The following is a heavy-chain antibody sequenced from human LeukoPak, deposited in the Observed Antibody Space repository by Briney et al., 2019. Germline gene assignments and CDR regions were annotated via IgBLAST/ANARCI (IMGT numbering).Heavy chain of an antibody. J-gene: IGHJ4*02. D-gene: IGHD3-16*01. CDR3: ARDDGGSYDY. V-gene: IGHV3-72*01. CDR2: SRNKASSYAT. Sequence: PGGSLRLSCAASGFTFSDYYMDWVRQTPGKGLEWVGRSRNKASSYATEYVPSVKGRFTISRDASKNSLYLQINSLRTEDTAVYYCARDDGGSYDYWGQGTLVIVSS. CDR1: GFTFSDYY.